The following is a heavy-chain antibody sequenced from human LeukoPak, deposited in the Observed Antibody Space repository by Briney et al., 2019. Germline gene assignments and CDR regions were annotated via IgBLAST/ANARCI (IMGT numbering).Heavy chain of an antibody. J-gene: IGHJ5*01. CDR3: ARGDIVVVPATPSGFDS. D-gene: IGHD2-2*01. Sequence: ASVKVSCKASGYTFTSYAMHGVRQAPGQRLGWMGWINAGNGNTKYSQKFQGRVTIARDTSASTAYMELSSLRSEDTAVYYCARGDIVVVPATPSGFDSWGQGTLVTVSS. V-gene: IGHV1-3*01. CDR2: INAGNGNT. CDR1: GYTFTSYA.